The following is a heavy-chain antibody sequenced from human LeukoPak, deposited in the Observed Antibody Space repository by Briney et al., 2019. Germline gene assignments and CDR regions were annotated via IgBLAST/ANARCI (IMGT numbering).Heavy chain of an antibody. CDR2: INPNSGGT. V-gene: IGHV1-2*02. J-gene: IGHJ3*02. Sequence: ASVKVSCKASGYTFTGYYMQWVRQAPGQGLEWMGWINPNSGGTNYAQKFQGRVTMTRDTSISTAYMELSRLRSDDTAVYYCAGPYQLLSYDAFDIWGQGTMVTVSS. CDR1: GYTFTGYY. CDR3: AGPYQLLSYDAFDI. D-gene: IGHD2-2*01.